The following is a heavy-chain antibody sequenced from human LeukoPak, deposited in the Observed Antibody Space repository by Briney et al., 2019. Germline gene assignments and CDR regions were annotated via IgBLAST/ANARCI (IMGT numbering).Heavy chain of an antibody. V-gene: IGHV3-11*04. CDR1: GFTFSDYY. Sequence: GGSLRLSCAASGFTFSDYYMSWIRQAPGKGLEWVSYISSSGSTIHYADSVKGRCTISRDNARNSLYLQMNSLRAEDTAVYYCAKDKMYYYDSSGYSAMDYWGQGTLVTVSS. CDR2: ISSSGSTI. D-gene: IGHD3-22*01. CDR3: AKDKMYYYDSSGYSAMDY. J-gene: IGHJ4*02.